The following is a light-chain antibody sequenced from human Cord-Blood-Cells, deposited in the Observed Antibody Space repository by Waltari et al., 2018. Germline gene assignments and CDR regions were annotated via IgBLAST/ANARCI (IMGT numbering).Light chain of an antibody. Sequence: IVLTQSPATLSLSPGERATLSCRASQSVSSYLAWYQQKPRQAPRLLIYDASNRATGIPARFSGSGSGTDFTLTISSLEPEDFAVYYCQQRSNWLTFGGGTKVEIK. J-gene: IGKJ4*01. V-gene: IGKV3-11*01. CDR1: QSVSSY. CDR2: DAS. CDR3: QQRSNWLT.